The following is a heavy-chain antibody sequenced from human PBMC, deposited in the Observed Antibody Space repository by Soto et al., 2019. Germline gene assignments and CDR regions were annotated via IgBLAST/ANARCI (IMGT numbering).Heavy chain of an antibody. J-gene: IGHJ5*02. CDR3: ATPYDSGFDP. Sequence: QIQLVQSGAEVKKPGASVRVSCKASGYAFSNYGISWIRQAPGLGLEWMGWISPYNGNTDYAQSLQGRVTMTTDTSTKTAYMELRSLTADDTAVYYCATPYDSGFDPWGQGTLVPVSS. V-gene: IGHV1-18*04. D-gene: IGHD5-12*01. CDR2: ISPYNGNT. CDR1: GYAFSNYG.